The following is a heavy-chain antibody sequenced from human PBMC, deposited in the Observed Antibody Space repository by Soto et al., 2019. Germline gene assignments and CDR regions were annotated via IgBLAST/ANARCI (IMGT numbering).Heavy chain of an antibody. D-gene: IGHD3-22*01. V-gene: IGHV3-48*03. CDR3: ARSDSSGYPFDY. CDR1: GFTFSSYE. J-gene: IGHJ4*02. CDR2: ISSSGSTI. Sequence: GGSLRLSCAASGFTFSSYEMNWVRQAPGKGLEWVSYISSSGSTIYYADSVKGRFTISRDNAKNSLYLQMNSLRAEDTAVYYCARSDSSGYPFDYWGQGTLVTVSS.